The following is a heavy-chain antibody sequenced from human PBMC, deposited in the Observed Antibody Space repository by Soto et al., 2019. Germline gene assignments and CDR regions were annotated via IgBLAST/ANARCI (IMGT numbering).Heavy chain of an antibody. CDR3: ARGIAVLIGFDP. Sequence: QVQLVESGGGVVQPGRSLRLSCAASGFTFSSYAMHWVRQAPGKGLEWVAVISYDGSNKYYADSVKGRFTISRDNSKNTLYLQMHSLRAEDTAVYYSARGIAVLIGFDPWGQGTLVSVSS. CDR1: GFTFSSYA. D-gene: IGHD6-19*01. V-gene: IGHV3-30-3*01. CDR2: ISYDGSNK. J-gene: IGHJ5*02.